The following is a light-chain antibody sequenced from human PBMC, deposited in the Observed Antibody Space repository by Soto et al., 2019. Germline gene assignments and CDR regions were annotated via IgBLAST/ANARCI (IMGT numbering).Light chain of an antibody. CDR3: LQDYNYPRT. J-gene: IGKJ1*01. CDR2: AAS. Sequence: QMTQSPTSLSASVGDRVTITCQASQDIRKYLNWYQQKPGKAPKLLIFAASNLQSGVPSRFSGSGSGTDFTLTISSLQPEDFATYYCLQDYNYPRTFGQGTKVDIK. V-gene: IGKV1-6*02. CDR1: QDIRKY.